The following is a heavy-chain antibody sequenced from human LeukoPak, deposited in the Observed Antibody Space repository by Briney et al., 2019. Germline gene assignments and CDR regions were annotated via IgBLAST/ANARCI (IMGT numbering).Heavy chain of an antibody. CDR3: AGDRLGHSFSVSHVDL. Sequence: PGRCLRLSCATAGFTLVDYGLSSVRRAPRDGMELLNAINYNGAITAYADSVKGRFTISRHNANNSLYLRMDSLRAGHTALYHCAGDRLGHSFSVSHVDLWGQGTLVTVSS. V-gene: IGHV3-20*01. CDR1: GFTLVDYG. D-gene: IGHD3-3*02. J-gene: IGHJ4*02. CDR2: INYNGAIT.